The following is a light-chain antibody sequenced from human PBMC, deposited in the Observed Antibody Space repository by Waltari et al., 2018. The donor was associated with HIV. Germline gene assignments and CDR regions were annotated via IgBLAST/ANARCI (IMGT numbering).Light chain of an antibody. CDR2: DTS. CDR1: AGAVTSDHS. V-gene: IGLV7-46*01. Sequence: QAVVTQAPSLTVSPGGTVTLTCGSSAGAVTSDHSPYRFQQKPGQAPRTLIYDTSDQHSWTPARFSGSLLGGKAALTLSGAQPEDEAEYYCLLSYNGARNWVFGGGTKLTVL. J-gene: IGLJ3*02. CDR3: LLSYNGARNWV.